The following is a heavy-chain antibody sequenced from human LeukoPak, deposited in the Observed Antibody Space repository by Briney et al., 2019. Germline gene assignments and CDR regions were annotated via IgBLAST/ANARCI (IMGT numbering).Heavy chain of an antibody. CDR1: GYTFISYG. D-gene: IGHD5-18*01. V-gene: IGHV1-3*04. Sequence: ASVKVSCKASGYTFISYGINWVRQAPGHRLDWMGWIDTANGNTQNSQNFQGRVTITRDTSASTAYMELSSLRSEDTAVYYCARGVGYNYGLYYQYGMDVWGQGTTVTVSS. J-gene: IGHJ6*02. CDR2: IDTANGNT. CDR3: ARGVGYNYGLYYQYGMDV.